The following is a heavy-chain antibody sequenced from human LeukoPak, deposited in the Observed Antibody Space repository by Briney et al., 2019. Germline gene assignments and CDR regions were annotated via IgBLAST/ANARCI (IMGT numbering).Heavy chain of an antibody. D-gene: IGHD6-19*01. CDR1: GGTFSSCA. Sequence: SVKVSCKASGGTFSSCAISWVRQAPGQGLEWMGGIIPIFGTANYAQKFQGRVTITADESTSTAYMVLSSLRSEDTAVYYCARGAGSGATMDVWGKGTTVTVSS. CDR3: ARGAGSGATMDV. J-gene: IGHJ6*03. CDR2: IIPIFGTA. V-gene: IGHV1-69*13.